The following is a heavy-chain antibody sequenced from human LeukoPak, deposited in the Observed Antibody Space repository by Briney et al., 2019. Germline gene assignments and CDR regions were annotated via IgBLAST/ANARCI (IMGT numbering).Heavy chain of an antibody. Sequence: GRSLRLSCGASGFTFSSYGMHWVRQAPGKGLEWAAVISYAGSKKYYGDSVKGRFTISRDNSENRLYLQLNSLRPEDTAVYYCAKERGTTTWLDYWGQGILVTVSS. J-gene: IGHJ4*02. CDR1: GFTFSSYG. CDR3: AKERGTTTWLDY. CDR2: ISYAGSKK. D-gene: IGHD2-2*01. V-gene: IGHV3-30*18.